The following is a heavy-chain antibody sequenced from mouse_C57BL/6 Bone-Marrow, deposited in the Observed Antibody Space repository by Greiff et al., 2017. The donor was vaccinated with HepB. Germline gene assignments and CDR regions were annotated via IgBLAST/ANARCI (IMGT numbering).Heavy chain of an antibody. V-gene: IGHV5-12*01. D-gene: IGHD1-1*01. CDR2: ISNGGGST. CDR3: ARPRIYYYGSSYAWFAY. CDR1: GFTFSDYY. J-gene: IGHJ3*01. Sequence: EVKLVESGGGLVQPGGSLKLSCAASGFTFSDYYMYWVRQTPEKRLEWVAYISNGGGSTYYPDTVKGRFTISRDTAKNTLYLQMSRLKSEDTAMYYCARPRIYYYGSSYAWFAYWGQGTLVTVSA.